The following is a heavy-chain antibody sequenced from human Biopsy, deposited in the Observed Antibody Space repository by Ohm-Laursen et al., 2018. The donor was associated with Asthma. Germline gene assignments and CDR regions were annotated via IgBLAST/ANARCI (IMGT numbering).Heavy chain of an antibody. CDR1: GYTFNSAG. D-gene: IGHD3-10*01. J-gene: IGHJ6*02. CDR2: ISVYNGNT. CDR3: ARAVDYSHYYGIDV. V-gene: IGHV1-18*01. Sequence: SVTVSCKTSGYTFNSAGITRVRQAPGQGLEWMGWISVYNGNTKVAQKLQDRVTMITDTSTSTAYMELRSLRSDDTAVYFCARAVDYSHYYGIDVWGQGTTVTVS.